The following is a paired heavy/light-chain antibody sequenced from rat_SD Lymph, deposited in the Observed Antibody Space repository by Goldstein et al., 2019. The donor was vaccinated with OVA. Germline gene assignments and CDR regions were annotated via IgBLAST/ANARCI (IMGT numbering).Light chain of an antibody. J-gene: IGKJ2-1*01. V-gene: IGKV3S8*01. CDR1: KSVSTL. CDR3: HQSWNSNT. CDR2: KAS. Sequence: DTVLTQSPALSVSPGERVTISCRASKSVSTLMHWYQQKPGQQPKLLIYKASNLASGVPARFSGSGSGTDFTFTIDPVAADDIATYYCHQSWNSNTFGAGTKLELK.
Heavy chain of an antibody. D-gene: IGHD1-12*03. CDR2: INSDGDST. CDR3: AKGYYSGGFYTLFDY. V-gene: IGHV5-58*01. Sequence: EVQLVETGGGLVQPGRSLKLSCVASGFTFSNYWMYWIRQAPGKGLEWVSSINSDGDSTYYPDSVKGRFTISRDNAENTVYLQMNSLRSEDTATYYCAKGYYSGGFYTLFDYWGQGVMVTVSS. CDR1: GFTFSNYW. J-gene: IGHJ2*01.